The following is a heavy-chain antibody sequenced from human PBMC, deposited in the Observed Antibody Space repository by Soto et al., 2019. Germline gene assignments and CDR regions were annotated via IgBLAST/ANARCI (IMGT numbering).Heavy chain of an antibody. CDR1: GFTFSSYA. CDR3: AKDQLGAGYYYGMDV. J-gene: IGHJ6*02. Sequence: EVQLLESGGGLVQPGGSLRLSCAASGFTFSSYAMSWVRQAPGKGLAWVSAISGSGGSTYYADSVKGRFTISRDNSKNTLYLQMNSLRAEDTAVYYCAKDQLGAGYYYGMDVWGQGTTVTVSS. V-gene: IGHV3-23*01. D-gene: IGHD3-16*01. CDR2: ISGSGGST.